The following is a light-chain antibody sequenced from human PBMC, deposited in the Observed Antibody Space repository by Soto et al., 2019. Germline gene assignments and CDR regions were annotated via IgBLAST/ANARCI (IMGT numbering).Light chain of an antibody. CDR2: SAS. J-gene: IGKJ1*01. Sequence: EVVLTQSPGTLSLSPGERATFSCRASQSVSSNYLALYQQKPGQAPRLLIYSASGRATGIPDRFSGSGSGTDFTLTISRLEPEDFAVYYCQQYGSLSWTFGQGTKVDIK. CDR3: QQYGSLSWT. V-gene: IGKV3-20*01. CDR1: QSVSSNY.